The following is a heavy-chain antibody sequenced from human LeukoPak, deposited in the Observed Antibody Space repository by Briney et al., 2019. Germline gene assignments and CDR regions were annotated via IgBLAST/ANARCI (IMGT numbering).Heavy chain of an antibody. D-gene: IGHD6-13*01. CDR2: ISASGSNT. Sequence: GGSLRLSCAASGFTFSSYGMSWVRQAPGEGLKWVSIISASGSNTIYADSVKGRFTISRDNSKNTLYLQMNSLRAEDTAVYYCAFYSSRGYYYYYMDVWGKGTTVTVSS. CDR1: GFTFSSYG. V-gene: IGHV3-23*01. CDR3: AFYSSRGYYYYYMDV. J-gene: IGHJ6*03.